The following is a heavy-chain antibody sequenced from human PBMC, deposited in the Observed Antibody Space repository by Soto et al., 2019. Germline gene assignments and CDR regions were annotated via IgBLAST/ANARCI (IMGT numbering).Heavy chain of an antibody. CDR2: ISFDGSDK. V-gene: IGHV3-30-3*01. Sequence: GGSLRLSCAASGLTFSRYAMHWVRQAPDKGLEWVAVISFDGSDKYYADSVKGRVTISRDNAENSLYLQMNSLRVEDAAVYYCARDPDNLEGVFFDYWGQGTLVTVSS. J-gene: IGHJ4*02. D-gene: IGHD1-26*01. CDR3: ARDPDNLEGVFFDY. CDR1: GLTFSRYA.